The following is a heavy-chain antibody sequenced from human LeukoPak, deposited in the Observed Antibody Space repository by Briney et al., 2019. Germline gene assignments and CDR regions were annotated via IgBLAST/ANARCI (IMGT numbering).Heavy chain of an antibody. CDR3: ARDGGCSGGNCYQRFDS. D-gene: IGHD2-15*01. V-gene: IGHV3-33*01. Sequence: PGASLRLSCAASGFTISKYGMQWVRQAPGKGLEWVAVIWSDGSDRHYADSVKGRFTISRDNSKNTVSLEMNSLRVEDTAIYYCARDGGCSGGNCYQRFDSWGQGTLVTVSS. CDR2: IWSDGSDR. J-gene: IGHJ4*02. CDR1: GFTISKYG.